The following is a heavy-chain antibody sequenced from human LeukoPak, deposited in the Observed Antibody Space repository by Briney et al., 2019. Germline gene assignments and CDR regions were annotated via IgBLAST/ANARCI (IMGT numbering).Heavy chain of an antibody. CDR1: GFTFSAYW. D-gene: IGHD3-10*01. Sequence: GGSLRLSCAASGFTFSAYWMHWVRQAPGEGLVWVSRINIDGNNPDYADSVKGRFTISRDNAKNTLYLQMNSLRAEDTAVYYCARSGSIDYWGQGTRVTVSS. J-gene: IGHJ4*02. V-gene: IGHV3-74*01. CDR3: ARSGSIDY. CDR2: INIDGNNP.